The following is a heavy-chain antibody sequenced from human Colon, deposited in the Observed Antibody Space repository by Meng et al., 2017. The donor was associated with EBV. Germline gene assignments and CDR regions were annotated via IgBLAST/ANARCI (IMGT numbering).Heavy chain of an antibody. CDR2: VSHPGSA. D-gene: IGHD3-9*01. CDR1: GGSLGGYV. J-gene: IGHJ4*02. CDR3: ARVPTTGYKDH. Sequence: LRQNVGQGLFEPSGTKSAPHTVNGGSLGGYVWGWVRKPPGKGMEWIGEVSHPGSANYNPSLKSRVTISVDASEKQFSLRLTSVTAADSAVYYCARVPTTGYKDHWGQGTLVTVSS. V-gene: IGHV4-34*01.